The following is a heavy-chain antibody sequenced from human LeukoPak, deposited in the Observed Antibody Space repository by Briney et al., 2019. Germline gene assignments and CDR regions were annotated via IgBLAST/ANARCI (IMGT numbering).Heavy chain of an antibody. CDR1: GCSISSSS. J-gene: IGHJ4*02. V-gene: IGHV3-48*01. D-gene: IGHD1-26*01. CDR2: ISSSSNTI. Sequence: ETLSLTCTVSGCSISSSSYYWGWIRQPPGKGLEWVSYISSSSNTIYYADSVKGRFTISRDNAKNSLYLQMNSLRAEDTAVYYCATESGTYSGTCFDYCGQGTLVTVSS. CDR3: ATESGTYSGTCFDY.